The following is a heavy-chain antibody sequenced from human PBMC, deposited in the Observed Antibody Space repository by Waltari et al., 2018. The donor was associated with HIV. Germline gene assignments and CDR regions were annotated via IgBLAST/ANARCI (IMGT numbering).Heavy chain of an antibody. CDR3: ARALDYYESGSFPLWFFDV. CDR2: VYTSGST. CDR1: SGSITSGNYY. D-gene: IGHD3-10*01. V-gene: IGHV4-61*02. J-gene: IGHJ2*01. Sequence: QVQLQESGPGLVKPSQTLSLTCTVSSGSITSGNYYWSWIRQPAGKGLEWIGRVYTSGSTNYNPSLKNRVTISMDTSRNQFSLRLSSVAAADTAVYYCARALDYYESGSFPLWFFDVWGRGTLVTVSS.